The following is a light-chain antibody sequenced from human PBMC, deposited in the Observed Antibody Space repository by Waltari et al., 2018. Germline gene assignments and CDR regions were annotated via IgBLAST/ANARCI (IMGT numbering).Light chain of an antibody. CDR3: QQYTHWPRT. Sequence: EIVMTQSPATLSVSPGERATLSCRASQSVSSNVAWYQQRPGQAPRLLIYSTSTRATGVPARFSGGGSGTEFTLTISSLQSEDFAVYYCQQYTHWPRTFGQGTKVEIK. CDR1: QSVSSN. J-gene: IGKJ1*01. V-gene: IGKV3-15*01. CDR2: STS.